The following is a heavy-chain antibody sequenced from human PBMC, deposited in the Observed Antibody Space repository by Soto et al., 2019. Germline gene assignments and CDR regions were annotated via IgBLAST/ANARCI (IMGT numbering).Heavy chain of an antibody. CDR1: GYTFTNYF. J-gene: IGHJ4*02. CDR2: INPGDDGT. V-gene: IGHV1-46*01. CDR3: AREEGALDY. Sequence: GASVKVSCKASGYTFTNYFIHWVRQAPGEGLEWMGIINPGDDGTTYAQKFQGRVTVTKDTSTSTVYMELSSLRSDDTAMYYCAREEGALDYWGQGTLVTVSS. D-gene: IGHD1-26*01.